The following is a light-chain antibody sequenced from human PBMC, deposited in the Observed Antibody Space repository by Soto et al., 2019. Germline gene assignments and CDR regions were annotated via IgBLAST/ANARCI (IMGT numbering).Light chain of an antibody. CDR2: EVS. Sequence: SVLTQPASVSGSPGQWITISCTGTSSDVGSYNLVSWYQQHPGKAPKLMIYEVSKRPSGVSNRFSGSKSGNTASLTISGLQAEDEADYYCCSYAGSSTFEVFGTGTKVTVL. CDR1: SSDVGSYNL. J-gene: IGLJ1*01. V-gene: IGLV2-23*02. CDR3: CSYAGSSTFEV.